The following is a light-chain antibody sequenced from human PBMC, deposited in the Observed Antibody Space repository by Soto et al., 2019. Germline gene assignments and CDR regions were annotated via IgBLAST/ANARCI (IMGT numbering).Light chain of an antibody. CDR1: SSNIGAGYD. J-gene: IGLJ1*01. CDR3: QSYDSSLSPYV. Sequence: QSVLTQPPSVSGAPGQSVTISCTGSSSNIGAGYDVHWYQQLPGTAPKLLIYGNSNRPSGVPDRFSGSKSGTSASLAITGLQAEDEADYYCQSYDSSLSPYVFGTGTKLTVL. CDR2: GNS. V-gene: IGLV1-40*01.